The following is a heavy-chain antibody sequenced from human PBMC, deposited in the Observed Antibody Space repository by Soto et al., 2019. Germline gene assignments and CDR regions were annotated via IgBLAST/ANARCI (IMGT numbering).Heavy chain of an antibody. CDR2: ISAYNGNT. CDR1: GYTFTSYG. D-gene: IGHD6-19*01. CDR3: ARDLRVIAVAGTSPFDY. Sequence: QVQLVQSGAEVKKPGASVKVSCKASGYTFTSYGISWVRQAPGQGLEWMGWISAYNGNTNYAQKLQGRVTMTTDTPTSTAYMELRSLRSDDTAVYYCARDLRVIAVAGTSPFDYWGPGTLVTVSS. J-gene: IGHJ4*02. V-gene: IGHV1-18*01.